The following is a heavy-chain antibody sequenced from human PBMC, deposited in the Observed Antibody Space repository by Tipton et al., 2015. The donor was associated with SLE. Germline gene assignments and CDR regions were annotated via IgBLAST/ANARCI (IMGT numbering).Heavy chain of an antibody. CDR3: ASHSFYGSGSDRAYWYRDL. D-gene: IGHD3-10*01. CDR1: GFTFSNYG. CDR2: IKQDGSEK. Sequence: SLRLSCAASGFTFSNYGMHWVRQAPGKGLEWVANIKQDGSEKYYVDSVKGRFTISRDNAKNSLYLQMNSLRAEDTAVYYCASHSFYGSGSDRAYWYRDLWGRGTLVTVSS. J-gene: IGHJ2*01. V-gene: IGHV3-7*01.